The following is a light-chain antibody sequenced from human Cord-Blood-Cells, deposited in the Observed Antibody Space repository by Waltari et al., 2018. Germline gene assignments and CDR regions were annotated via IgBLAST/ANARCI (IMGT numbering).Light chain of an antibody. J-gene: IGKJ5*01. CDR1: QSLSSY. CDR2: AAA. CDR3: QQSYSTPIT. V-gene: IGKV1-39*01. Sequence: DIQMTQSPSSLSASVGDRVTITCRASQSLSSYLNWYQQKPGKAPKLLIYAAASLQSGVPSRFRGSGSGTDFTLTISSLQPEDFATYYCQQSYSTPITFGQGTRLEIK.